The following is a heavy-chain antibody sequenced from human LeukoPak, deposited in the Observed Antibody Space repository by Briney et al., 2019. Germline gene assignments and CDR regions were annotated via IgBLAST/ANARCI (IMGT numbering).Heavy chain of an antibody. CDR1: GYRFTSYW. Sequence: GESLKISCKGFGYRFTSYWIGWVRQMPGKGLEWMGVIYPGDSDTRYSPSFQGQVTISADKSTSTAYLQWSSLKASDTAMYYCARHGIQLWSPTFDYWGQGTLVTVSS. D-gene: IGHD5-18*01. CDR3: ARHGIQLWSPTFDY. J-gene: IGHJ4*02. CDR2: IYPGDSDT. V-gene: IGHV5-51*01.